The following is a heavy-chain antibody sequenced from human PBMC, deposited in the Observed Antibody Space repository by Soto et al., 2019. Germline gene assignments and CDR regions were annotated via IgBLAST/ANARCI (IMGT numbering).Heavy chain of an antibody. CDR1: GGSISSSNW. CDR2: IYHSGST. CDR3: ASRAGDYGEYYFAY. D-gene: IGHD4-17*01. V-gene: IGHV4-4*02. J-gene: IGHJ4*02. Sequence: QVQLQESGPGLVKPSGTLSLTCAVSGGSISSSNWWSWVRRPPGKGLEWIGEIYHSGSTNYNPSLKSRVTISVDKSKNQGPLKLSSVPAADTPVYYCASRAGDYGEYYFAYWGQGTLVTVSS.